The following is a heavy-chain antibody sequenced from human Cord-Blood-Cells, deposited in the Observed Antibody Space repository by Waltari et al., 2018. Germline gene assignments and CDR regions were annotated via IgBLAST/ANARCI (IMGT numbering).Heavy chain of an antibody. J-gene: IGHJ2*01. CDR3: ARPKTGRYFDL. CDR2: INHSGST. D-gene: IGHD1-1*01. V-gene: IGHV4-34*01. CDR1: GGSFSGYY. Sequence: QVQLQQWGAGLLKPSETLSLTCAVYGGSFSGYYWSWIRQPPGKGLEWIGEINHSGSTNYNPSLKSRVTISVDTSKNQFSLKLSSVTAADTAVYYCARPKTGRYFDLWAVAPWSLSPQ.